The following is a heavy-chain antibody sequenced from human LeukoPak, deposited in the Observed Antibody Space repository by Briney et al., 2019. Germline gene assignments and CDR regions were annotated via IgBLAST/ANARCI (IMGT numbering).Heavy chain of an antibody. D-gene: IGHD3-10*01. CDR2: INHSGST. CDR1: GGSFSGYY. Sequence: SETLPLTCAVYGGSFSGYYWSWIRQPPGKGLEWIGEINHSGSTNYNPSLKSRVTISVDTSKNQFSLKLSSVTAADTAVYYCARGRITMVRGVIITSHYYYGMDVWGKGTTVTVSS. V-gene: IGHV4-34*01. CDR3: ARGRITMVRGVIITSHYYYGMDV. J-gene: IGHJ6*04.